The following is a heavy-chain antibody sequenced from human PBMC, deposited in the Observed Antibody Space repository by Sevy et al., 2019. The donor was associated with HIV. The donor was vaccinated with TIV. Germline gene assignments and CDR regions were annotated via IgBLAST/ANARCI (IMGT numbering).Heavy chain of an antibody. D-gene: IGHD3-3*01. V-gene: IGHV3-21*01. J-gene: IGHJ3*02. Sequence: GGSLRLSCAASGFTFSSYSMNWVRQAPGKGLEWVSSISSSSSYIYYADSVKGRFTISRDNAKNSLYLQMNSLRADDTAVYYCARTYYDFWSGYHDAFDIWGQGTMVTVSS. CDR3: ARTYYDFWSGYHDAFDI. CDR2: ISSSSSYI. CDR1: GFTFSSYS.